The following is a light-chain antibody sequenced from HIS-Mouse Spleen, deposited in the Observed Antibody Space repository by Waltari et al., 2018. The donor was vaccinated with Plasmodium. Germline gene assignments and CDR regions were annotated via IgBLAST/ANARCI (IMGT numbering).Light chain of an antibody. CDR3: QQYGSWT. CDR1: QSVSSRY. J-gene: IGKJ1*01. CDR2: GAS. V-gene: IGKV3-20*01. Sequence: DNVLKQSPGTLALSPGGRATLSCSASQSVSSRYLAWYQQKPGQAPRLLIYGASSRATGIPDRFSGSGAGTDFTLTISRLEPEDFAVYYCQQYGSWTFGQGTKVEIK.